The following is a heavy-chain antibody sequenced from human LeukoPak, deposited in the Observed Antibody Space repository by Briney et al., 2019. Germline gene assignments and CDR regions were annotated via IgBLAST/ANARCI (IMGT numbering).Heavy chain of an antibody. D-gene: IGHD3-10*01. CDR2: ISYDGSNK. J-gene: IGHJ4*02. CDR1: GFTFSSYA. Sequence: PGGSLRLSCAASGFTFSSYAMHWVRQAPGTGLEWVAVISYDGSNKYYADSVKGRFTISRDNSKNTLYLQMNSLRAEDTAVYYCARSHGSGSYYNRVGYFDYWGQGTLVTVSS. CDR3: ARSHGSGSYYNRVGYFDY. V-gene: IGHV3-30*04.